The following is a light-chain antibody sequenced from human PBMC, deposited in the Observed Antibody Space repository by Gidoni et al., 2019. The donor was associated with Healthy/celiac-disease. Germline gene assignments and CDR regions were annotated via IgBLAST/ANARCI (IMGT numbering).Light chain of an antibody. Sequence: DLQMPPSPSSLSASVGDRVTITCRASQSISSYLNWYQQKPGKSPKLLIYAASSLPSWVPSRFSGSRSGTVFTLTISSLQPEDFATYYCQQSYSIGYTFGQGTKLEIK. CDR1: QSISSY. CDR3: QQSYSIGYT. J-gene: IGKJ2*01. CDR2: AAS. V-gene: IGKV1-39*01.